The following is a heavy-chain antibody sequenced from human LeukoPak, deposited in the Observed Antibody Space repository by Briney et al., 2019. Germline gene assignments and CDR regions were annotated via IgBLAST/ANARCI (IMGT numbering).Heavy chain of an antibody. Sequence: SETLSLTCTVSGGSISSYYWSWIRQPPGKGLEWIGYIYYSGSTNYNPSLKSRVTISVDTSKNQFSLKLSSVTAADTAAYYCASAVYGDYVDYWGQGTLVTVSS. D-gene: IGHD4-17*01. CDR3: ASAVYGDYVDY. CDR2: IYYSGST. CDR1: GGSISSYY. V-gene: IGHV4-59*01. J-gene: IGHJ4*02.